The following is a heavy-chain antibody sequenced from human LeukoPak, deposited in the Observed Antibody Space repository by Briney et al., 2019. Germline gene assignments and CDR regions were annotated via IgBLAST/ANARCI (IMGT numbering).Heavy chain of an antibody. Sequence: GGSLRLSCAASGFTFGNYGMHWVRQAPGKGLEWVAVIWYDGSNKYYADSVKGRFTISRDDSKNTLYLQMNSLRAEDTAVYCCARDVGIRYFDYWGQGTLVTVSS. CDR1: GFTFGNYG. CDR2: IWYDGSNK. CDR3: ARDVGIRYFDY. V-gene: IGHV3-33*01. J-gene: IGHJ4*02. D-gene: IGHD7-27*01.